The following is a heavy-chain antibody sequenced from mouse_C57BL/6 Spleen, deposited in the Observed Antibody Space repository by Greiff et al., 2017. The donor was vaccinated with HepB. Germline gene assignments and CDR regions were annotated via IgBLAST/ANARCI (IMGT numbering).Heavy chain of an antibody. CDR2: ISSGSSTI. CDR3: ARGAQASLAY. Sequence: EVQLVESGGGLVKPGGSLKLSCAASGFTFSDYGMHWVRQAPEQGLEWVAYISSGSSTIYYADTVKGRFTISRDNAKNTLFLQMTSLRSEDTAMYYCARGAQASLAYWSQGTLVTVAA. J-gene: IGHJ3*01. V-gene: IGHV5-17*01. D-gene: IGHD3-2*02. CDR1: GFTFSDYG.